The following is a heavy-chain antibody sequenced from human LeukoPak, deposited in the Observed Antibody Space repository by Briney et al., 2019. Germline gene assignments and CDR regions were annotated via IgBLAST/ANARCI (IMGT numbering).Heavy chain of an antibody. CDR1: GFTLSSHA. D-gene: IGHD1-26*01. Sequence: PGGSLRLSCAVSGFTLSSHAMSWVRQAPGEGLEWVAGIRGSGGVTYYADTVKGRFTISRDNSKNTLNLQMNSLGAEDAGVYFCAKGAPNYFDYWGQGTLVTVSS. V-gene: IGHV3-23*01. CDR2: IRGSGGVT. CDR3: AKGAPNYFDY. J-gene: IGHJ4*02.